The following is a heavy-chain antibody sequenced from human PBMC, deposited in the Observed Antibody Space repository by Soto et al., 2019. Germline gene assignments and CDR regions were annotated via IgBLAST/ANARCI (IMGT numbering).Heavy chain of an antibody. D-gene: IGHD3-10*01. Sequence: PSETLSLTCNVSGGSISSYYWNWIRQPPGKGLEWIGYVYYTGSTNYNPSLKSRVIISVDTSKNQFSLKLSSVTAADTAVYYCARHSYYYGSTYGCWLDPWGQGTLVTVSS. CDR3: ARHSYYYGSTYGCWLDP. V-gene: IGHV4-59*08. J-gene: IGHJ5*02. CDR1: GGSISSYY. CDR2: VYYTGST.